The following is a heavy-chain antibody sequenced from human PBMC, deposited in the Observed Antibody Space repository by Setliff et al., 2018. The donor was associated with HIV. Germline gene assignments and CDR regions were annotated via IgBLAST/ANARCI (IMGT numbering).Heavy chain of an antibody. CDR1: GSSFSSGIYY. J-gene: IGHJ4*02. V-gene: IGHV4-31*03. Sequence: SETLSLTCNVSGSSFSSGIYYWTWIRQQPGKGLEWIGYISYSGSTYYNPSLKSRPTMSIDTSKSHFSLNLNSVTAADTAVYYCARGTTSITFDYWSQGTLVTVSS. CDR3: ARGTTSITFDY. D-gene: IGHD1-1*01. CDR2: ISYSGST.